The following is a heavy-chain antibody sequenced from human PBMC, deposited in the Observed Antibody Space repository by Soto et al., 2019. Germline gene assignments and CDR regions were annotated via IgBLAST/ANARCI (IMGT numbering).Heavy chain of an antibody. D-gene: IGHD6-13*01. J-gene: IGHJ4*02. Sequence: QVQLVQSGAEVKKPGASVKLSCRTSGYTFTHYYIHWVRQAPGQGLEWLAIINPASGSTNYAQDFQGRVTFTMDTSTTTVYMELSGLRAEDTAIFSCARDLAAGEHWGQGTLVTVSS. CDR1: GYTFTHYY. CDR2: INPASGST. CDR3: ARDLAAGEH. V-gene: IGHV1-46*01.